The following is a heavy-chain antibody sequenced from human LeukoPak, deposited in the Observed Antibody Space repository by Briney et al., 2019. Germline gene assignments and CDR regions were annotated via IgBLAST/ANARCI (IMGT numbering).Heavy chain of an antibody. J-gene: IGHJ5*02. Sequence: SGPTLVKPIQTLTVTCTFSGFSLSTSGLGVGSIRQPPGKALEWLAVIYWDDDKRYSPSLKSRLTITKDTSKNQVVLTMTNMDPVDTATYYCALSPDIAAAGIMSWFDPWGQGTLVTVSS. D-gene: IGHD6-13*01. CDR2: IYWDDDK. CDR1: GFSLSTSGLG. CDR3: ALSPDIAAAGIMSWFDP. V-gene: IGHV2-5*02.